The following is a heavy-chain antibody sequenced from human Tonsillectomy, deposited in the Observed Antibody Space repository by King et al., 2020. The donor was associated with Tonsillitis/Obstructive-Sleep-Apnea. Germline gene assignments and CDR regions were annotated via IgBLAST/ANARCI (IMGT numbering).Heavy chain of an antibody. CDR1: GFTFHDYA. CDR2: INWNSGAT. Sequence: VQLVESGGGLVQPGRSLRLSCAASGFTFHDYAMHWVRQAPGKGLEWVSGINWNSGATGYADSVKGRFTISRDKAKNFLFLQMKSLRAEDTALYYCAKDLAPPDGGGNYYFDSWGQGTLVTVPS. CDR3: AKDLAPPDGGGNYYFDS. D-gene: IGHD4-23*01. J-gene: IGHJ4*02. V-gene: IGHV3-9*01.